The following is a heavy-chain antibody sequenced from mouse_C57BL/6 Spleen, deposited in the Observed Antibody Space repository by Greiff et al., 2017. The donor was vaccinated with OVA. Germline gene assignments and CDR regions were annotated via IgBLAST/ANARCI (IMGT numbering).Heavy chain of an antibody. V-gene: IGHV14-3*01. CDR1: GFNIKNTY. J-gene: IGHJ4*01. D-gene: IGHD1-1*01. Sequence: VHVKQSVAELVRPGASVKLSCTASGFNIKNTYMHWVKQRPEQGLEWIGRIDPAHGNTKYAPKFQGKATITADTSSNTAYLQLSSLTSEDTAIYYCAPTVGALYAMDYWGQGTSVTVSS. CDR2: IDPAHGNT. CDR3: APTVGALYAMDY.